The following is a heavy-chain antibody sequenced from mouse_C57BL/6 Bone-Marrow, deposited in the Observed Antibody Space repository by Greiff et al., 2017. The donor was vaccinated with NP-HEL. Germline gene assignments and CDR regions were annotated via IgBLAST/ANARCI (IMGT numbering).Heavy chain of an antibody. V-gene: IGHV1-53*01. J-gene: IGHJ3*01. CDR1: GYTFPRYW. Sequence: QVQLQQPGTELVKPGASVKLSCQASGYTFPRYWVHWVKQRPGQGLEGIGNINPSNGGTKYNEKFKSKATLTVDKSSSTAYMQLSSLTSEDSAVYYCARGGLRFAYWGQGTLVTVSA. D-gene: IGHD2-2*01. CDR2: INPSNGGT. CDR3: ARGGLRFAY.